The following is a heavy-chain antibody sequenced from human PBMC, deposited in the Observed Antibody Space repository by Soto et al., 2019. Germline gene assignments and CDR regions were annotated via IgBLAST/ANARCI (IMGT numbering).Heavy chain of an antibody. J-gene: IGHJ4*02. V-gene: IGHV4-31*03. CDR1: GGSIRSGCYY. CDR2: IYYSGST. D-gene: IGHD3-22*01. Sequence: PSETLSLTCTVSGGSIRSGCYYLTWIRQHPGKGLEWIGYIYYSGSTYYNPSLKSRVTISVDTSKNQFSLKLSSVTAAHTAVYYCARASYYDSSGYYDFDYWGQGTLVTVSS. CDR3: ARASYYDSSGYYDFDY.